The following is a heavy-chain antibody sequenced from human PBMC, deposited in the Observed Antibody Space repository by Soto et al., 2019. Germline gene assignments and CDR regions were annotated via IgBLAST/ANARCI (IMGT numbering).Heavy chain of an antibody. J-gene: IGHJ6*02. D-gene: IGHD3-3*01. CDR1: GGSFSGYY. Sequence: KPSETLSLTCAVYGGSFSGYYWSWIRQPPGKGLEWIGEINHSGSTNYNPSLKSRVTISVDTSKNQFSLKLSSVTAADTAVYYCARGPSYDFWSGYYYYGMDVWGQGTTVTVSS. CDR3: ARGPSYDFWSGYYYYGMDV. V-gene: IGHV4-34*01. CDR2: INHSGST.